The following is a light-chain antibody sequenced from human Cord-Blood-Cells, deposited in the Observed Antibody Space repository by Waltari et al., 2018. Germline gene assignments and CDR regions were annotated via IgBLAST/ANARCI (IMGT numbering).Light chain of an antibody. CDR1: SSNIGRNY. CDR3: AAWDDCLSGPKVV. CDR2: RNN. Sequence: QSVLSHPPSAPGPPGSRVTIPCSGSSSNIGRNYLYWYQRLPGTAPKLLIYRNNQRPSGVPDRFSGSKSGTSASLAISGLRSEDEADYYCAAWDDCLSGPKVVFGGGTKLTVL. V-gene: IGLV1-47*01. J-gene: IGLJ2*01.